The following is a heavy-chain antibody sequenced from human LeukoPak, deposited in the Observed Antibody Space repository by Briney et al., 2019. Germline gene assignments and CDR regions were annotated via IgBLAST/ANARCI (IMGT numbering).Heavy chain of an antibody. V-gene: IGHV4-39*01. Sequence: SETLSLTCTVSGGSIRTSSYHWAWIRQPPGKGLEWIGSIHYSGSTDYNSTLKSRVTISVDTSKNQFSLKLSSVTAADTAVYYCARNLVMGRGVMILKKPCWFDPWGQGTLVTVSS. D-gene: IGHD3-10*01. CDR2: IHYSGST. J-gene: IGHJ5*02. CDR3: ARNLVMGRGVMILKKPCWFDP. CDR1: GGSIRTSSYH.